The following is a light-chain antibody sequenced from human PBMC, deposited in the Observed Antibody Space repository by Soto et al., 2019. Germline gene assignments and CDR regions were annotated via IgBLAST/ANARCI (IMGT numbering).Light chain of an antibody. CDR1: QSVSSSY. CDR2: GAS. J-gene: IGKJ5*01. CDR3: QQYGSSLIT. V-gene: IGKV3-20*01. Sequence: EIVLTQSPGTLSLSPGERATLSCRASQSVSSSYLAWYQQKPGQAPRLLIYGASSTATGIPDRFSGRGSGTDSTLTISRLEPEDFAVYYCQQYGSSLITFGQGTRLEIK.